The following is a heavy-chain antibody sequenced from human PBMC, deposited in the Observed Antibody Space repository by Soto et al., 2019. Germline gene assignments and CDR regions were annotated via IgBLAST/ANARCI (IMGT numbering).Heavy chain of an antibody. Sequence: ASVKVSCKASGYTFSTYSMHWVRQTPGHWLEWMGVINPSGGRTSYAQKFQGRVTMTRDTSTSTVHMELSNLRSEDTAVYFCARDGGYDVLTGHYILLYYLDNWGLGTLVTVSS. CDR3: ARDGGYDVLTGHYILLYYLDN. D-gene: IGHD3-9*01. J-gene: IGHJ4*02. CDR1: GYTFSTYS. CDR2: INPSGGRT. V-gene: IGHV1-46*01.